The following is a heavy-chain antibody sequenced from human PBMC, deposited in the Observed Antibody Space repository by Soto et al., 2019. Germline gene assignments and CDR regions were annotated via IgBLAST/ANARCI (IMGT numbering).Heavy chain of an antibody. D-gene: IGHD3-3*01. Sequence: ASVKVSCKASGYTFTSYDINWVRQAPGQGLELMGWISAYNGNTNYAQKLQGRVTMTTDTSTSTAYMELRSLRSDDTAVYYCARERVVIGSRWFDPWGQGTLVTVSS. CDR1: GYTFTSYD. CDR3: ARERVVIGSRWFDP. J-gene: IGHJ5*02. CDR2: ISAYNGNT. V-gene: IGHV1-18*01.